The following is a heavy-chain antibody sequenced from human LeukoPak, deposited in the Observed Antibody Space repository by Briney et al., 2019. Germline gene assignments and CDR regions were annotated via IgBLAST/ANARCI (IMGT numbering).Heavy chain of an antibody. D-gene: IGHD2-2*01. Sequence: GASVKVSCKASGYTFTSYGTSWVRQAPGQGLEWMGWISAYNGNTNYAQKLQGRVTMTTDTSTSTAYMELRSLRSDDTAVYYCARDIVVVPAARYYYGMDVWGQGTTVTVSS. CDR2: ISAYNGNT. J-gene: IGHJ6*02. CDR3: ARDIVVVPAARYYYGMDV. V-gene: IGHV1-18*01. CDR1: GYTFTSYG.